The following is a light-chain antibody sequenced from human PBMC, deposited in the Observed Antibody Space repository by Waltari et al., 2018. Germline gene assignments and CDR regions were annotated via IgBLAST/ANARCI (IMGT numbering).Light chain of an antibody. CDR3: QSYDNSLTVL. CDR2: GNT. J-gene: IGLJ2*01. V-gene: IGLV1-40*01. CDR1: SPNIGEGYA. Sequence: QSVLTQPPSVSGAPGQRVPISCTGSSPNIGEGYAGPWYQQVPGRAPKLLIYGNTNRPSGVPDRFSGSKSGTSASLAITGLQAEDEADYYCQSYDNSLTVLFGGGTKLTVL.